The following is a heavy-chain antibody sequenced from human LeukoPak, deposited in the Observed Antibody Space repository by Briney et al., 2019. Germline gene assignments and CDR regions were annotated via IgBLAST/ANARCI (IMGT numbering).Heavy chain of an antibody. CDR1: GGTFSSYT. CDR2: ITPILGIA. J-gene: IGHJ5*02. V-gene: IGHV1-69*04. CDR3: ARDLERTSFPFDP. Sequence: SVKVSCKASGGTFSSYTISWVRQAPGQGLEWMGRITPILGIANYAQKFQGRVTITADKSTSTAYMELSSLRSEDTAVYYCARDLERTSFPFDPWGQGTLVTVSS. D-gene: IGHD1-1*01.